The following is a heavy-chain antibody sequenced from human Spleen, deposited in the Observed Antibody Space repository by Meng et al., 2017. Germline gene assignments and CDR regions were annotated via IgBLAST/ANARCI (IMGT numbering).Heavy chain of an antibody. CDR2: INWNGDST. CDR3: ARGHRRTTAIPGSE. CDR1: GFTFGDYG. J-gene: IGHJ4*02. Sequence: GESLKISCAVSGFTFGDYGMSWVRQAPGKGLEWVSGINWNGDSTGYADSVKGRFTISRDNAKNSLYLQMNSLRVEDTAFYYCARGHRRTTAIPGSEWGQGTMVTVSS. D-gene: IGHD4-17*01. V-gene: IGHV3-20*04.